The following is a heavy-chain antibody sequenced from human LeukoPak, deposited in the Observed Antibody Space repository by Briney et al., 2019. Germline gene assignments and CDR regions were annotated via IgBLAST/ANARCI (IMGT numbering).Heavy chain of an antibody. D-gene: IGHD3-10*01. CDR1: GFTFNSYP. CDR3: AKDRGYMDV. CDR2: ISNVGSNE. V-gene: IGHV3-30*04. J-gene: IGHJ6*03. Sequence: GGSLRLSCAASGFTFNSYPMHWVRQAPGKGLEWVAVISNVGSNEYYADSVKGRFTISRDNSKNTLYLQMNSLRAEDTAVYYCAKDRGYMDVWGKGTTVTVSS.